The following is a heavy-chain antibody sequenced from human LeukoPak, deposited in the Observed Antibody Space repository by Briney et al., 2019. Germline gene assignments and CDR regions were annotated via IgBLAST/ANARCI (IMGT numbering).Heavy chain of an antibody. CDR3: ARNRKDRTGTPSGDGDY. CDR2: VSWNGVST. Sequence: PGGSLRLSCVASGFTFDDYCMNWVRQAQGKGLEWVSGVSWNGVSTNYAESVKGRFTISRDNAKNSLYLQMNSLRVEDTAFYYCARNRKDRTGTPSGDGDYWGQGTLVTVSS. J-gene: IGHJ4*02. D-gene: IGHD1-1*01. CDR1: GFTFDDYC. V-gene: IGHV3-20*04.